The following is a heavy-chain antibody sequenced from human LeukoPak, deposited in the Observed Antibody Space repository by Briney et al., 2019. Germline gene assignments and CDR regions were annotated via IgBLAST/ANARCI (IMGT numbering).Heavy chain of an antibody. V-gene: IGHV3-33*01. Sequence: GRSLRLSCAASGFTFSSYGMHWVRQAPGKGLEWVPVIWYDGSNKYYADSVKGRFTISRDNSKNTLYLQMNSLRAEDTAVYYCARGTGIYSSSWYLDYWGQGTLVTVSS. CDR1: GFTFSSYG. J-gene: IGHJ4*02. CDR3: ARGTGIYSSSWYLDY. CDR2: IWYDGSNK. D-gene: IGHD6-13*01.